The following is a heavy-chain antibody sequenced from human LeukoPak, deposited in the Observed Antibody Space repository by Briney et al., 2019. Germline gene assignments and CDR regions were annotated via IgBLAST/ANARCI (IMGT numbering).Heavy chain of an antibody. CDR2: ISAYNDNT. CDR3: ARDSALAQAVMFDY. J-gene: IGHJ4*02. D-gene: IGHD6-19*01. CDR1: GYTSGYTFSSNT. V-gene: IGHV1-18*01. Sequence: ASVKVSCKASGYTSGYTFSSNTISWVRQAPGQGLEWMGWISAYNDNTNYAQKLQGRVTMTTDTSTSTAYMELRSLRSGDTAVYYCARDSALAQAVMFDYWGQGTLVTVSS.